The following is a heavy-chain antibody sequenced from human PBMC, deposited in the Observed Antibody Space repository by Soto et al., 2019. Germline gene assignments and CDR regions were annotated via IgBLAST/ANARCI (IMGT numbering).Heavy chain of an antibody. J-gene: IGHJ3*02. D-gene: IGHD6-13*01. CDR3: ESVRIAGEAAFDI. CDR1: GFSFSDYY. V-gene: IGHV3-11*01. CDR2: ISSSGSTI. Sequence: GSLRLSCAASGFSFSDYYMSWIRQAPGKGLEWVSYISSSGSTIYYADSVKGRFTISRDNAKNSLNLQMNSLRAEDTAVYYCESVRIAGEAAFDIWGQGTMVTVSS.